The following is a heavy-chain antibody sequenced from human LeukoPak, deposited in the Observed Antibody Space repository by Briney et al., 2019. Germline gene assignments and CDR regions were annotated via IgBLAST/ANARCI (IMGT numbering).Heavy chain of an antibody. CDR1: GFTFSSYA. D-gene: IGHD1-1*01. J-gene: IGHJ4*02. CDR2: ISGSGGST. CDR3: NFERGADS. Sequence: PGGSLRLSCAASGFTFSSYAMSWVRQAPGKGLEWVSAISGSGGSTYYADSVKGRFTISRDNSKNTLFLQMDSLRVEDTAVDGYNFERGADSWGQGAQVTVSS. V-gene: IGHV3-23*01.